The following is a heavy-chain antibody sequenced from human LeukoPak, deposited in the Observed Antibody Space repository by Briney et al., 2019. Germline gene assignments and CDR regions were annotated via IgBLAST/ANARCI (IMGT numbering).Heavy chain of an antibody. D-gene: IGHD3-10*01. J-gene: IGHJ4*02. V-gene: IGHV1-2*02. CDR1: GYTFTGYY. CDR2: INPNSGGT. CDR3: ARDIGEGLVHLDY. Sequence: ASVKVSCTASGYTFTGYYMHWVRQAPGQGLEWMGWINPNSGGTNYAQKFQGRVTMTRDTSISTAYMELSRLRSDDTAVYYCARDIGEGLVHLDYWGQGTLVTVSS.